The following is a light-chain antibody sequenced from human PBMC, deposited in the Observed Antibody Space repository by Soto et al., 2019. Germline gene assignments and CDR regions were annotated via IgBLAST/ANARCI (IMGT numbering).Light chain of an antibody. Sequence: DIQLTQSPSFLSASVGDRVTITCRASQGIASYLAWYQQRPGKAPKLLIYAASTLQSGVPSRFSGSGSGTDFTLTCGGLQPEDFSTYYCQQLNTYPINFGQGTRLEIK. J-gene: IGKJ5*01. CDR1: QGIASY. CDR2: AAS. CDR3: QQLNTYPIN. V-gene: IGKV1-9*01.